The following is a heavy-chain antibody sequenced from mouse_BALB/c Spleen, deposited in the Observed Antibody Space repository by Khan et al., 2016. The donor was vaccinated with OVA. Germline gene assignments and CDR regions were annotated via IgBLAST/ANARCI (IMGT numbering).Heavy chain of an antibody. D-gene: IGHD2-2*01. J-gene: IGHJ3*01. V-gene: IGHV1-31*01. Sequence: VQLKESGPELMKPGASVKISCKASGYSFTSYYIHWVMQRHGESLEWIGYIDPFSGSSTYNQKFKVKATLTVDKSSSTAYIHLSNLTSEDSAVYYCTRHGYVAWFTYWGQGTLVTVSA. CDR2: IDPFSGSS. CDR3: TRHGYVAWFTY. CDR1: GYSFTSYY.